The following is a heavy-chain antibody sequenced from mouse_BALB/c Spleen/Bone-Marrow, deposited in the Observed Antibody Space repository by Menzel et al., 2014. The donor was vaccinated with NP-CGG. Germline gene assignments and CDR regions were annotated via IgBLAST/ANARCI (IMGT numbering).Heavy chain of an antibody. J-gene: IGHJ4*01. CDR3: ARWITTVVAPYVMDY. CDR1: GYAFSSYW. D-gene: IGHD1-1*01. CDR2: IYPGDGDT. Sequence: VKLMESGAELARPGSSVKISCKASGYAFSSYWMNWVKQRPGQGLEWIGQIYPGDGDTNYNGKFKGKATLTADKSSSTAYMQLSSLTSEDSAVYFCARWITTVVAPYVMDYWGQGTSVTVSS. V-gene: IGHV1-80*01.